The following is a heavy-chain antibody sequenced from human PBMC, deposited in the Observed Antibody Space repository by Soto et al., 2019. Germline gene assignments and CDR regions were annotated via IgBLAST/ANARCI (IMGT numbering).Heavy chain of an antibody. Sequence: LCGGSISSGGYYWSWIRQHPGKGLEWIGYIYYSGSTYYNPSLKSRVTISVDTSKNQFSLKLSSVTAADTAVYYCARGNEAGYDSSPLDYWGQGTLVTVSS. J-gene: IGHJ4*02. D-gene: IGHD3-22*01. CDR3: ARGNEAGYDSSPLDY. V-gene: IGHV4-31*02. CDR1: GGSISSGGYY. CDR2: IYYSGST.